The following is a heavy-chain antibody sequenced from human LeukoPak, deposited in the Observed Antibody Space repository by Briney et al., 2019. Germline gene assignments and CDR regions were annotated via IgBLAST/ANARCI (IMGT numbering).Heavy chain of an antibody. CDR3: AKDADSGYDREVWYYFDY. CDR2: ISGSGGST. V-gene: IGHV3-23*01. Sequence: GGSLRLSCAASGFTFSSYAMSWVRQAPGKGLEWVSAISGSGGSTYYADSVKGRFTISRDNSKNTLYLQMNSLRAEDTAVYYCAKDADSGYDREVWYYFDYWGQGTLVTVSS. J-gene: IGHJ4*02. CDR1: GFTFSSYA. D-gene: IGHD5-12*01.